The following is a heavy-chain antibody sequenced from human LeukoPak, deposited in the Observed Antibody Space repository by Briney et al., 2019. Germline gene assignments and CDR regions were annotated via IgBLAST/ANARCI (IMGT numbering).Heavy chain of an antibody. CDR2: IYYSGST. V-gene: IGHV4-59*01. CDR3: AREGRSLAAAVFDY. D-gene: IGHD2-2*01. Sequence: SETLSLTCAVYGGSFSGYYWSWIRQPPGKGLEWIGYIYYSGSTNYNPSLKSRVTISVDTSKNQFSLKLSSVTAADTAVYYCAREGRSLAAAVFDYWGQGTLVTVSS. CDR1: GGSFSGYY. J-gene: IGHJ4*02.